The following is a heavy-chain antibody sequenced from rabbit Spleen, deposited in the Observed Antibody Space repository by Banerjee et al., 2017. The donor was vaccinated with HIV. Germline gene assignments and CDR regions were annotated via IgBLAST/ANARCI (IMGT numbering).Heavy chain of an antibody. Sequence: QSLEESGGDLVKPGASLTLTCTASGFSFSRKQYISWVRQAPGKGPEWIACIYIGDGRTYYASWAKGRFTISRTSSTTVTLRMTSLTAADRATYFCARDLAGVIGWNFYLWGQGTLVTVS. V-gene: IGHV1S40*01. CDR2: IYIGDGRT. CDR3: ARDLAGVIGWNFYL. CDR1: GFSFSRKQY. J-gene: IGHJ4*01. D-gene: IGHD4-1*01.